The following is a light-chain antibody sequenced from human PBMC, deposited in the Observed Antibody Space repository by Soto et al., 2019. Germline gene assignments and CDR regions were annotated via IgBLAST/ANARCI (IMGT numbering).Light chain of an antibody. V-gene: IGKV3-11*01. CDR1: PSVRGY. CDR3: QQRDYWQVT. Sequence: EIVMLQSLATVSVSPGGSCTLSCRASPSVRGYLAWYQQKPGQAHRLLIYDVSNRATGIPARFSGSGSGTDFTLTISSLEPEDFAIYYCQQRDYWQVTVGQGTRLEIK. CDR2: DVS. J-gene: IGKJ5*01.